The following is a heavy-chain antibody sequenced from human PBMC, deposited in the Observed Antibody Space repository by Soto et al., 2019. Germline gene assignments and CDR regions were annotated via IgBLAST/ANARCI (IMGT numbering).Heavy chain of an antibody. Sequence: QVQLVQSGAEVKKPGASVKVSRKASGYTFTSYGISWVRQAPGQGLEWMGWISAYNGNTNYAQKLQGRVTMTTDTSTSTAYMELRSLRSDDTAVYYCARDLSSYYYDSCGYYYVYWGQGTLVTVSS. D-gene: IGHD3-22*01. J-gene: IGHJ4*02. CDR1: GYTFTSYG. CDR2: ISAYNGNT. V-gene: IGHV1-18*01. CDR3: ARDLSSYYYDSCGYYYVY.